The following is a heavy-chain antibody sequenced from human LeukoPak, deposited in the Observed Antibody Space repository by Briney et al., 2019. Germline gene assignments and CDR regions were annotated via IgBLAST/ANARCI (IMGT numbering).Heavy chain of an antibody. J-gene: IGHJ4*02. CDR3: ARDSSGWFDY. D-gene: IGHD6-19*01. CDR1: GFTSSNYW. V-gene: IGHV3-7*01. Sequence: PGGSLRLSCAASGFTSSNYWMSWVRQAPGKGLEWVANIKQDGSERYYVDSVKGRFTISRDNSKNTLYLQMNSLRAEDTAVYYCARDSSGWFDYWGQGTLVTVSS. CDR2: IKQDGSER.